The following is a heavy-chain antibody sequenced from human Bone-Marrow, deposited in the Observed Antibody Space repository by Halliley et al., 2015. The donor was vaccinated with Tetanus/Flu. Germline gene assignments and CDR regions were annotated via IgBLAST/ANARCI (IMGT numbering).Heavy chain of an antibody. J-gene: IGHJ5*02. CDR3: ATEFTRGAGGEHWFDA. CDR2: IREDGSVT. CDR1: GFSFNNYW. V-gene: IGHV3-7*03. D-gene: IGHD2-8*02. Sequence: SLRLSCAASGFSFNNYWMSWVRQAPGKGLEWVANIREDGSVTYYVDSAKGRFIISRDNAKNSLHLQMNSLRAEDTAVYYCATEFTRGAGGEHWFDAGGQGALVPVSS.